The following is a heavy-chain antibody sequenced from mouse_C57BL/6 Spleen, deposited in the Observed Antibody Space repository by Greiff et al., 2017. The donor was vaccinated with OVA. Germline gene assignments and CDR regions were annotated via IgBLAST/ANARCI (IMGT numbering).Heavy chain of an antibody. CDR1: GYSFTGYY. CDR3: ERDYDGYNGVFAN. J-gene: IGHJ3*01. V-gene: IGHV1-42*01. CDR2: INPSTGGT. D-gene: IGHD2-3*01. Sequence: VQLQQSGPELVKPGASVKISCKASGYSFTGYYMNWVKQSPEKSLEWIGEINPSTGGTTYNQKFKAKATLTVDKSSSTAYMQLKSLTSEDSAVYSCERDYDGYNGVFANGGQGTVATVSA.